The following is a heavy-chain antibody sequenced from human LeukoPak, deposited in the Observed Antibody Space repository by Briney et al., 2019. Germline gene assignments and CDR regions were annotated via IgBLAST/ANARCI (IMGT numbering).Heavy chain of an antibody. V-gene: IGHV4-59*12. Sequence: PSETLSLTCAVYGGSFSGYYWSWIRQPPGKGLEWIGYLYDTGSTNYNPSLKSRVTISVDTSKSQISLKLSSVTAADTAVYFCAKEGMGSEATTADGAFDIWGQGTMVTVSS. J-gene: IGHJ3*02. D-gene: IGHD1-26*01. CDR3: AKEGMGSEATTADGAFDI. CDR2: LYDTGST. CDR1: GGSFSGYY.